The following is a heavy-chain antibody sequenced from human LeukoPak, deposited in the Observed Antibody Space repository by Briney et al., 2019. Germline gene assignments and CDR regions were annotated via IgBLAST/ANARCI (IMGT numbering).Heavy chain of an antibody. J-gene: IGHJ5*02. D-gene: IGHD5-24*01. Sequence: SGPTLVKPTQTLTLTCTFSGFSLSTSGVGVGWIRQPPGKALEWLALIYWNDDKRYSPPLKSRLTITKDTSKNQVVLTMTNMDPVDTATYYCAHRDGGESWFDPWGQGTLVTVSS. CDR1: GFSLSTSGVG. CDR3: AHRDGGESWFDP. V-gene: IGHV2-5*01. CDR2: IYWNDDK.